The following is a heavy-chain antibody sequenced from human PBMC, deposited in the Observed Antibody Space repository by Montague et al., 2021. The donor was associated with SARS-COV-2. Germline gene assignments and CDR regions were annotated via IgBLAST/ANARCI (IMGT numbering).Heavy chain of an antibody. CDR2: VYITGST. CDR3: ARVRWGEAARGTFYYGMDV. J-gene: IGHJ6*02. CDR1: GGSFSSRSYY. Sequence: TLSLTCTVSGGSFSSRSYYWSWIRQSAGKGLKFLGRVYITGSTNYNPSLESRVTTSIDTSKNQFSLKLSSVTAADTAVYYCARVRWGEAARGTFYYGMDVWGQGTTVTVSS. V-gene: IGHV4-61*02. D-gene: IGHD6-13*01.